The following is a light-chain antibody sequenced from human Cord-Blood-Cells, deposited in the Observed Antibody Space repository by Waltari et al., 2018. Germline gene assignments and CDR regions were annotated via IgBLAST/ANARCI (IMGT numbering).Light chain of an antibody. CDR2: EVS. CDR1: SSDVGGDNY. Sequence: QSALTQPPSASGSPGPSVTISCTGTSSDVGGDNYVSWYQQHPGKAPNLMIYEVSKRPSGVPDRFSGSKSGNTASLTVSGLQAEDEADYYCSSYAGSNNLVFGGGTKLTVL. V-gene: IGLV2-8*01. J-gene: IGLJ2*01. CDR3: SSYAGSNNLV.